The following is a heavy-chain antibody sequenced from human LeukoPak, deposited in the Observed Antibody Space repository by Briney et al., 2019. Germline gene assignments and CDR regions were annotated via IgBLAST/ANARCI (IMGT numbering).Heavy chain of an antibody. CDR1: GFTFSSYA. Sequence: GMSLRLSCAASGFTFSSYAMHWVRQAPGKGLEWVAVISYDGSNKYYADSVKGRFTISRDNSKNTLYLQMDSLRAEDTAVYYCARVGSGWEEYFQHWGQGTLVTVSS. V-gene: IGHV3-30*04. D-gene: IGHD6-19*01. CDR3: ARVGSGWEEYFQH. CDR2: ISYDGSNK. J-gene: IGHJ1*01.